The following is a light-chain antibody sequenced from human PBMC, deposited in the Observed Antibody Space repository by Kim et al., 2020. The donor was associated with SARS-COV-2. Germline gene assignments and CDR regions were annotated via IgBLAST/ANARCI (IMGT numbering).Light chain of an antibody. CDR2: DVS. CDR3: CSYAGSYTFPVV. Sequence: VTISCTGTSSDVGGYNSVSWYQQHPGKAPKLMIYDVSKRPSGVPDRFSGSKSGNTASLTVSGLQAEDEADYYCCSYAGSYTFPVVFGGGTQLTVL. CDR1: SSDVGGYNS. J-gene: IGLJ2*01. V-gene: IGLV2-11*01.